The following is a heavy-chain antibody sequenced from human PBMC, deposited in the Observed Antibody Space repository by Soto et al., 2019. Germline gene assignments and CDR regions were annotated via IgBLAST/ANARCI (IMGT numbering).Heavy chain of an antibody. V-gene: IGHV4-31*03. CDR2: IYYSGST. Sequence: QVQLQESGPGLVKPSQTLSLTCTVSGGSISIGGYYWSWIRQHPGKGLEWIGYIYYSGSTYYNPSLKSRVTISVDTSKNQFSLKLSSVTAADTAVYYCARGRLWFGELLSPYFDYWGQGTLVTVSS. D-gene: IGHD3-10*01. CDR1: GGSISIGGYY. J-gene: IGHJ4*02. CDR3: ARGRLWFGELLSPYFDY.